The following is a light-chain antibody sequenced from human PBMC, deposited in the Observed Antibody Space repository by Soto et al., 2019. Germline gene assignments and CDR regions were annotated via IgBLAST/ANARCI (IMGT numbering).Light chain of an antibody. CDR2: GAS. CDR3: QQYHNWPPLT. Sequence: ETLMTQSLATLSASPGERVTLSCRASQNINFNLAWYQQKPGQAPRVLIYGASSRASGIPDRFSGSGSGTDFTLTISRLEHDDFAFYYCQQYHNWPPLTFGGGTRVEIK. J-gene: IGKJ4*01. CDR1: QNINFN. V-gene: IGKV3D-15*01.